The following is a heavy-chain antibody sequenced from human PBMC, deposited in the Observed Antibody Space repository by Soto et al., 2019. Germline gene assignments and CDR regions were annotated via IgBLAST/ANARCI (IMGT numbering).Heavy chain of an antibody. CDR3: TTNGDDFDY. D-gene: IGHD3-10*01. CDR2: IRSKANSYAT. CDR1: GFTFSGSA. Sequence: EVQLVESGGGLVQPGGSLRLSCAASGFTFSGSAMHWVRQASGKGLEWVGRIRSKANSYATAYAASVKGRFTISRDDSKNTAYLQMNSLKTEHTAVYYCTTNGDDFDYWGQGTLVTVSS. V-gene: IGHV3-73*02. J-gene: IGHJ4*02.